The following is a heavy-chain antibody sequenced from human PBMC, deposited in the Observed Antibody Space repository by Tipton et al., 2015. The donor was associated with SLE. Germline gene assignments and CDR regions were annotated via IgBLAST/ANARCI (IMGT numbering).Heavy chain of an antibody. Sequence: QVQLVQSGGGVVQPGRSLRLSCAASGFTFSSYGMHWVRQAPGKGLEWVAVIWYDGSNKYYADSVKGRFTISRDNSKNTLYLQMNSLRAGDTAVYYCARANWGFDYWGQGTLVTVSS. CDR2: IWYDGSNK. V-gene: IGHV3-33*01. CDR3: ARANWGFDY. J-gene: IGHJ4*02. CDR1: GFTFSSYG. D-gene: IGHD7-27*01.